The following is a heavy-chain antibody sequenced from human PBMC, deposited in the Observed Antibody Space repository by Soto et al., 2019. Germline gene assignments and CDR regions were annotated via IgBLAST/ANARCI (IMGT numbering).Heavy chain of an antibody. CDR1: GYTFTSYD. Sequence: ASVKVSCKASGYTFTSYDINWVRQATGQGLEWMGWMNPNSGNTGYAQKFQGRVTMTRNTSISTAYMELSSLRSEDTAVYYCARGLRYRSGWYPPALNWFDPWGQGTLVTVSS. CDR2: MNPNSGNT. D-gene: IGHD6-19*01. J-gene: IGHJ5*02. CDR3: ARGLRYRSGWYPPALNWFDP. V-gene: IGHV1-8*01.